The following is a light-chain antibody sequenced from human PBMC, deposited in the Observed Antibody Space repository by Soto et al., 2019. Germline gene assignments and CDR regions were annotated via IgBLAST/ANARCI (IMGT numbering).Light chain of an antibody. Sequence: QSALAQPASVSGFLGQSITISCTGSSSDVGTFNLVSWFQQHPGKAPKLLIFEGTKRPSGVSDRFSGSKSGNTASLTISGLQAEDEADYHCCSYAGTRTSWVFGTGTKV. CDR2: EGT. V-gene: IGLV2-23*01. CDR1: SSDVGTFNL. CDR3: CSYAGTRTSWV. J-gene: IGLJ1*01.